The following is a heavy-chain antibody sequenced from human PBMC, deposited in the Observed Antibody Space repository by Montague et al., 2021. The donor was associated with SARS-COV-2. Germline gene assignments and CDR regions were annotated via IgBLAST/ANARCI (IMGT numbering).Heavy chain of an antibody. Sequence: PALVKPTQTLTLTCTFSGFSLSTSGMCVSWIRQPPGKALEWLALIDWDDDKYYSSSLKTRLTISKDTSKNQVVLTMTNMDPVDTATYYCARMTTVTYPYYCYYGMDVWGQGTTVTVSS. CDR1: GFSLSTSGMC. D-gene: IGHD4-17*01. J-gene: IGHJ6*02. CDR2: IDWDDDK. CDR3: ARMTTVTYPYYCYYGMDV. V-gene: IGHV2-70*01.